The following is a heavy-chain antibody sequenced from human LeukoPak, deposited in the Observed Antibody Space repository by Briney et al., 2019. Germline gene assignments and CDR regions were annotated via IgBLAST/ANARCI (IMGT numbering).Heavy chain of an antibody. J-gene: IGHJ3*02. CDR1: GGSISSGGYY. Sequence: SETLSLTCTVSGGSISSGGYYWSWIRQHPGKGLEWIGYIYYSGSTYYNPSLKSRFTISVDTSKNQFSLKLSSVTAADTAVYYCARALGYYDSSGIDAFDIWGQGTMVTVSS. V-gene: IGHV4-31*03. CDR2: IYYSGST. CDR3: ARALGYYDSSGIDAFDI. D-gene: IGHD3-22*01.